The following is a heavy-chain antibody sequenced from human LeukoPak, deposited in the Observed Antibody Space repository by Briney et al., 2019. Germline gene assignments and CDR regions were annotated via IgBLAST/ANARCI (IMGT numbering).Heavy chain of an antibody. V-gene: IGHV4-59*12. J-gene: IGHJ4*02. Sequence: SETLSLTCTVSGGSISSYYWSWIRQPPGKGLEWIGYIYYSGSTNYNPSLKSRVTISVDTSNNQFPLKLTSVTATDTAIYYCARELPRRYFDYWGQGTLVTVSS. CDR2: IYYSGST. CDR1: GGSISSYY. CDR3: ARELPRRYFDY.